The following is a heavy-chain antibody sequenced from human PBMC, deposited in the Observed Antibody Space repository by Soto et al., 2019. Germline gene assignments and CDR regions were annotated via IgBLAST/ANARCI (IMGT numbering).Heavy chain of an antibody. D-gene: IGHD3-10*01. CDR3: ARGVGSGSYYNQYNWFDP. Sequence: QVQLVQSGGEVKKPGASVKVSCKASGYTFTNYGISWVRQAPGQGLEWMGWINVYNGNTKYAQKAQGRVTMTTDTSTSTAYMELRSRRSDDTAVYYCARGVGSGSYYNQYNWFDPWGQGTLVTVSS. CDR1: GYTFTNYG. J-gene: IGHJ5*02. CDR2: INVYNGNT. V-gene: IGHV1-18*01.